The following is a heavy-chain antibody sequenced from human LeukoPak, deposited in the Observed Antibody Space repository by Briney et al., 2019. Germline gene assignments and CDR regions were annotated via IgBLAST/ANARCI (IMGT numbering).Heavy chain of an antibody. D-gene: IGHD2-2*02. CDR1: VFTASSNY. CDR2: IYSGGST. V-gene: IGHV3-53*01. J-gene: IGHJ4*02. CDR3: ARQDCSSGSCYNDY. Sequence: GGSLRLSRAPSVFTASSNYTSWVRHAPGKGLECGSVIYSGGSTYYADSVKGRFTISRDNSKNTLYLQMNSLRAEDTAVYYCARQDCSSGSCYNDYWGQGTLVTVSS.